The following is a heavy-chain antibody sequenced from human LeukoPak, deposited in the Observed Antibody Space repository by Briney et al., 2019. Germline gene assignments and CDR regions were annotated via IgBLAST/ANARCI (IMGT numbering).Heavy chain of an antibody. CDR1: GFTFRSYW. V-gene: IGHV3-7*01. D-gene: IGHD2-15*01. CDR3: ARWARYCSSGSCYSWFDP. J-gene: IGHJ5*02. CDR2: MKLDGSEE. Sequence: GGCLRLSCAASGFTFRSYWMSWVRQAPGKGLEWGANMKLDGSEEYYVDSVKGRFTISSDNAKNSLYLQMNSLRVDDTAVYYCARWARYCSSGSCYSWFDPWGQGTLVTVSS.